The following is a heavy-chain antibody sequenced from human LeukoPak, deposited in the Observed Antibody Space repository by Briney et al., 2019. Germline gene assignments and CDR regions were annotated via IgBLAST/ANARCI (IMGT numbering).Heavy chain of an antibody. J-gene: IGHJ4*02. D-gene: IGHD4-23*01. V-gene: IGHV4-4*07. Sequence: SETLSLTCTVSGGSISGYYWSWIRQAAGEGLVYLGRIWSNESTNRNPSLNGRLSMSVDTSKNQVSLRLSSVTAADTAVYYCARGGKATVVTMWGQGILVTVSS. CDR2: IWSNEST. CDR1: GGSISGYY. CDR3: ARGGKATVVTM.